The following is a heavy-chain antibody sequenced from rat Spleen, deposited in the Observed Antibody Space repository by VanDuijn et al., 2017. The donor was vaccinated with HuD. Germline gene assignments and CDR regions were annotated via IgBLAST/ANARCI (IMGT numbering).Heavy chain of an antibody. V-gene: IGHV5-46*01. CDR3: TTGVY. J-gene: IGHJ2*01. CDR2: ISSRGGRT. Sequence: EVQLVESGGGLVQPGESLKLSCAASGFTFSSFPMAWVRQAPKKGLVWVASISSRGGRTYYRDSVKGRFTISRDNAKSTLYLQMDSLRSEDTATYYCTTGVYWGQGVVVTVSS. CDR1: GFTFSSFP.